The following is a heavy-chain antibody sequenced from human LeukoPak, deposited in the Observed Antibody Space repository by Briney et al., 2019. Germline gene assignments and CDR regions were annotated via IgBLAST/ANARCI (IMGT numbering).Heavy chain of an antibody. D-gene: IGHD3-3*01. J-gene: IGHJ6*03. CDR1: GFTFSDYS. Sequence: PGGSLRLSCAASGFTFSDYSMNWVRQAPGKGLEWVSYISFSVNTKYYGDSVKGRFTISRDNAKNSLYLHMDSLRAEDTAVYYCAKDFWSGYYSPNYMDVWGKGTTVTVSS. CDR3: AKDFWSGYYSPNYMDV. V-gene: IGHV3-48*04. CDR2: ISFSVNTK.